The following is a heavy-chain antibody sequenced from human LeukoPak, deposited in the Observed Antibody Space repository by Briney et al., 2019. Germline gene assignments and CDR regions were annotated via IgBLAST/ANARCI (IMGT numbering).Heavy chain of an antibody. CDR1: AGTFSSYA. D-gene: IGHD2-2*01. Sequence: WASVTVSFTAAAGTFSSYAISWVRQAPGQGQEWMGGIIPIFGTANYAQKFQGRVTITADESTSTAYMELSSLRSEDTAVYYCARVVPAVRAYYYYGMDVWGQGTTVTVSS. CDR2: IIPIFGTA. V-gene: IGHV1-69*13. CDR3: ARVVPAVRAYYYYGMDV. J-gene: IGHJ6*02.